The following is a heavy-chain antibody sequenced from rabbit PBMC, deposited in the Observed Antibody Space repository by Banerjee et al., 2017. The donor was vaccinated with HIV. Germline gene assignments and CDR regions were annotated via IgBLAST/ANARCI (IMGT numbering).Heavy chain of an antibody. Sequence: QEKLEESGGDLVKPEGTLTLTCTASGFSLNTKYVMCCVRQAPGKGLEWIACINSNTGNTVYATWAKGRFTISRTSSTTVALQMTSLTAADTATYFCARPLATMTMALYLWGPGTLVTVS. V-gene: IGHV1S45*01. CDR1: GFSLNTKYV. CDR3: ARPLATMTMALYL. D-gene: IGHD2-1*01. CDR2: INSNTGNT. J-gene: IGHJ4*01.